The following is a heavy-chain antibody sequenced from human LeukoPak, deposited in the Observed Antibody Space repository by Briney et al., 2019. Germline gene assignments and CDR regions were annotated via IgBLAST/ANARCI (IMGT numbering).Heavy chain of an antibody. D-gene: IGHD3-10*01. CDR1: GGSFSGYY. Sequence: SETLSLTCAVYGGSFSGYYWSRIRQPPGKGLEWIGEINHSGSTNYNPSLKSRVTISVDTSKNQFSLKLSSVTAADTAVYYCARATMVRGVIITGVYWGQGTLVTVSS. J-gene: IGHJ4*02. CDR3: ARATMVRGVIITGVY. CDR2: INHSGST. V-gene: IGHV4-34*01.